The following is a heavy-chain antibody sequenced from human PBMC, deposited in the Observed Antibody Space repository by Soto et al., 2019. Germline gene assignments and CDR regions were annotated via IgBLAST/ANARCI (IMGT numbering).Heavy chain of an antibody. D-gene: IGHD1-1*01. V-gene: IGHV3-48*03. CDR2: IYNSGSTM. CDR3: ARESGGTGLDV. CDR1: GFTFSAFE. Sequence: PGGSLRLSCAVSGFTFSAFEMNWVRQAPGKGLEWLSYIYNSGSTMTYADSVKGRFAISGDNAKNSLYLEMYSLRAEDTAVYYCARESGGTGLDVWGQGTTVTVSS. J-gene: IGHJ6*02.